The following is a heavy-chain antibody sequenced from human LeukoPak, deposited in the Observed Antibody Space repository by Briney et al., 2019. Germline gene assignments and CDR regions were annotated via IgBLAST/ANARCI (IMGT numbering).Heavy chain of an antibody. V-gene: IGHV3-53*01. CDR2: IHSGGST. D-gene: IGHD3-3*01. Sequence: GGSLRLSCAASGLTVSSNYMNWVRQAPGKGLEWVSVIHSGGSTYYADSVKGRFTISRDNSKNTLYLQMNSLRAEDTAVYYCARVVTIFGVVITGFDYWGQGTLVTVSS. J-gene: IGHJ4*02. CDR3: ARVVTIFGVVITGFDY. CDR1: GLTVSSNY.